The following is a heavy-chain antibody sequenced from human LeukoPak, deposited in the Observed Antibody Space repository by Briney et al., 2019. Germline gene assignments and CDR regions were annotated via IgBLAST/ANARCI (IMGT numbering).Heavy chain of an antibody. CDR2: ISGSGDNT. Sequence: GGSLRLSCAASGFTFSSYAMSWVRQAPGKGLEWVSGISGSGDNTYYADSVKGRFTISKDNSKNTLYVQVNSLGTEDTAAYYCAKGSYYDSSGSFYFDYWGQGTLVTVSS. V-gene: IGHV3-23*01. CDR1: GFTFSSYA. CDR3: AKGSYYDSSGSFYFDY. D-gene: IGHD3-22*01. J-gene: IGHJ4*02.